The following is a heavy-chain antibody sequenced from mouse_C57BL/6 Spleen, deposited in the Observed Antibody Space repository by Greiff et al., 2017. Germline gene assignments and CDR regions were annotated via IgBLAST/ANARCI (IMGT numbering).Heavy chain of an antibody. CDR3: ARRDYDGGNAMDY. V-gene: IGHV1-52*01. Sequence: QVQLQQPGAELVRPGSSVKLSCKASGYTFTSYWMHWVKQRPIQGLEWIGNIDPSDSETHYNQKFKDKATLTVDKSSSTAYMQLSSLTSEDSAVYYRARRDYDGGNAMDYWGQGTSVTVSS. D-gene: IGHD2-4*01. CDR2: IDPSDSET. J-gene: IGHJ4*01. CDR1: GYTFTSYW.